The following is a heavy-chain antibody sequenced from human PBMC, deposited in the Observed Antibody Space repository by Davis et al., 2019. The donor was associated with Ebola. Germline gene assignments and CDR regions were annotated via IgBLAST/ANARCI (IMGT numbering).Heavy chain of an antibody. V-gene: IGHV3-21*01. D-gene: IGHD4-11*01. CDR3: ARDIPFSSYDY. CDR1: EFTFSSYG. Sequence: PGGSLRLSCAASEFTFSSYGMTWVRQAPGKGLEWVSSIGSDGVHAFHADSVRGRFTISRDNARNSLFLQMNSLRAEDTAVYYCARDIPFSSYDYWGQGTLVTVSS. CDR2: IGSDGVHA. J-gene: IGHJ4*02.